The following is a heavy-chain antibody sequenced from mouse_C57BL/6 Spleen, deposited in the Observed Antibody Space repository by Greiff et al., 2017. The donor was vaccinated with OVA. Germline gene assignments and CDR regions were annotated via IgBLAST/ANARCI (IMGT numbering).Heavy chain of an antibody. D-gene: IGHD3-3*01. J-gene: IGHJ4*01. CDR1: GFSLSTSGMG. CDR3: ARRRGLGQAMDY. CDR2: IYWDDDK. V-gene: IGHV8-12*01. Sequence: QVTLKESGPGILQSSQTLSLTCSFSGFSLSTSGMGVSWIRQPSGKGLEWLAHIYWDDDKRYNPSLKSRLTISKDTSRNQVFLKITSVDTADTATYDCARRRGLGQAMDYWGQGTSVTVSS.